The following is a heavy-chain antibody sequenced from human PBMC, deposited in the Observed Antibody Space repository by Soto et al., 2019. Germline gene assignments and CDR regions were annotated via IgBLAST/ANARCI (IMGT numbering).Heavy chain of an antibody. Sequence: ASETLSLTCTVSGGSISSSSYYWGWVRQSPGKGLEWIGSIYYAGDTQYNPSLKSRVTLSVDRSNNQFSLKVTSVTAADTAVYYCARQDATMVYYAFWRRFPVAHWGQGTLVTVSS. CDR3: ARQDATMVYYAFWRRFPVAH. CDR1: GGSISSSSYY. D-gene: IGHD3-3*01. J-gene: IGHJ4*02. CDR2: IYYAGDT. V-gene: IGHV4-39*01.